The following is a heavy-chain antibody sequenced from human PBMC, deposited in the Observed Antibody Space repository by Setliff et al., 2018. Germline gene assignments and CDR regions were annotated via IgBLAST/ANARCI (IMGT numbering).Heavy chain of an antibody. D-gene: IGHD5-12*01. CDR3: ARDHGGYNSLDC. Sequence: PGGSLRLSCAASGFTFSTYWMHWVRQAPGKGLVWVSRLNSDGTTTTYADSVKGRFTISRDNAKNTLYLQMNSLRLEDTAFYYCARDHGGYNSLDCWGQGTLVTVSS. CDR2: LNSDGTTT. V-gene: IGHV3-74*01. CDR1: GFTFSTYW. J-gene: IGHJ4*02.